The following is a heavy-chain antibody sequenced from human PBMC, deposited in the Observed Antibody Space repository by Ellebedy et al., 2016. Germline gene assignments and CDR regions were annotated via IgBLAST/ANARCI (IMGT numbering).Heavy chain of an antibody. CDR2: ISPSSITI. J-gene: IGHJ4*02. CDR3: ARDPALEY. CDR1: GFTFSDYY. V-gene: IGHV3-11*01. Sequence: GESLKISXAASGFTFSDYYISWIRQTPGKGLEWVTYISPSSITISYTDSVKGRFTISRDNAKNSLYLQLNSLRVEDTAVYFCARDPALEYWGRGTLVTVSS.